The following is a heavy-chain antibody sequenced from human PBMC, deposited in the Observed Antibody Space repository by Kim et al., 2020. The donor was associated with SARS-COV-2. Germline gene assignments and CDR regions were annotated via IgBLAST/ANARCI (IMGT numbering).Heavy chain of an antibody. Sequence: ASVKVSCKASGYTFTGYYMHWVRQAPGQGLEWMGWINPNSGGTNYAQKFLGRVTMTRDTSISTAYMELSRLRSDDTAVYYCARDVYTWYYYGSGSYNWFDPWGQGTLVTVSS. CDR3: ARDVYTWYYYGSGSYNWFDP. CDR1: GYTFTGYY. CDR2: INPNSGGT. V-gene: IGHV1-2*02. J-gene: IGHJ5*02. D-gene: IGHD3-10*01.